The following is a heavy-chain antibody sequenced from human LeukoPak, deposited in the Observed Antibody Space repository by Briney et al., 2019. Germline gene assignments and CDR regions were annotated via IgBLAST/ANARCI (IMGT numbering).Heavy chain of an antibody. J-gene: IGHJ5*02. CDR2: ISSSSSTI. CDR1: GFTFSSYS. V-gene: IGHV3-48*04. CDR3: ARDRIVVVTPGWFDP. Sequence: GGSLRLSCAASGFTFSSYSMNWVRQAPGKGLEWVSYISSSSSTIYYADSVKGRFTISRDNAKNSLYLQMNSLRAEDTAVYYCARDRIVVVTPGWFDPWGQGTLVTVSS. D-gene: IGHD3-22*01.